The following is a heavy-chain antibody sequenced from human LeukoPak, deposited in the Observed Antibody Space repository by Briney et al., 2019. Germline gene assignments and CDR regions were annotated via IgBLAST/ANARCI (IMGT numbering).Heavy chain of an antibody. CDR1: GGSISSDSYY. Sequence: SQTLSLTCTVSGGSISSDSYYWTWIRQPPGKGLEWIGYIHHSGSTYYNPSLKSRVTISVDRSKNQFSLKLSSVTAADTAVYYCARGQVSPSTGGSWFDPWGQGTLVTVSS. V-gene: IGHV4-30-2*01. CDR2: IHHSGST. CDR3: ARGQVSPSTGGSWFDP. J-gene: IGHJ5*02. D-gene: IGHD3-16*01.